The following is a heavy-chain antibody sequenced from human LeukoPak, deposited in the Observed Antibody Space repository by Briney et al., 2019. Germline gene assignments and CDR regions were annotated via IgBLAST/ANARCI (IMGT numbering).Heavy chain of an antibody. CDR3: ARADNWQSGGA. CDR2: INSDGSYT. J-gene: IGHJ5*02. CDR1: GFSVSNYW. V-gene: IGHV3-74*01. Sequence: GGSLRLSCVASGFSVSNYWMYWGRQAPGKGLVWVSRINSDGSYTDYADSAKGRFTISRDNAKDTLYLQMNSLRADDTAVYYCARADNWQSGGAWGQGTLVTVSS. D-gene: IGHD1-1*01.